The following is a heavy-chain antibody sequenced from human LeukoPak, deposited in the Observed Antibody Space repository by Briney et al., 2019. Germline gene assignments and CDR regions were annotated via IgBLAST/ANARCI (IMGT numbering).Heavy chain of an antibody. Sequence: ASVKVPCKASGYTFISYDINWVRRATGQGLEWMGWMNPNSGNAGYAQKFQGRVTMTRNTSIGEAYMELSSLTSEDTAVYYCARGIGYSYGYRSDYWGQGTLVTVSS. CDR3: ARGIGYSYGYRSDY. D-gene: IGHD5-18*01. CDR1: GYTFISYD. V-gene: IGHV1-8*01. J-gene: IGHJ4*02. CDR2: MNPNSGNA.